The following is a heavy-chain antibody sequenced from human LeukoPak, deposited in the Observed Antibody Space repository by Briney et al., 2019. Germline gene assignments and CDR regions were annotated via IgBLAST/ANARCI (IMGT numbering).Heavy chain of an antibody. CDR1: GYTFTSYG. CDR3: ARSSRRFGELPLVWFDP. J-gene: IGHJ5*02. D-gene: IGHD3-10*01. CDR2: ISAYNGNT. V-gene: IGHV1-18*01. Sequence: GASVKVSCKASGYTFTSYGISWVRRAPGQGLEWMGWISAYNGNTNYAQKLQGRVTMTTDTSTSTAYMELRSLRSDDTAVYYCARSSRRFGELPLVWFDPWGQGTLVTVSS.